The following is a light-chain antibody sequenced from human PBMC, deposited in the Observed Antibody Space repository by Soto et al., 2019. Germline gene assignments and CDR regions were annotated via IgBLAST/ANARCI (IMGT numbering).Light chain of an antibody. Sequence: QSVLTQPASVSGSPGQSITISCTGTSNDVGGFNYVSWYQQYPGKAPKLMIYEVRNRPSGVPNRFSGSKSGNTASLTISGLQAEDEADYYYSSYTSISTVVFGGGTKLTVL. J-gene: IGLJ3*02. V-gene: IGLV2-14*01. CDR2: EVR. CDR3: SSYTSISTVV. CDR1: SNDVGGFNY.